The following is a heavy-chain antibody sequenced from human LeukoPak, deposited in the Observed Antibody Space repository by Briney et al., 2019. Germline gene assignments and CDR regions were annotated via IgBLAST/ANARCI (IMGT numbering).Heavy chain of an antibody. CDR3: ARAPRNDFWSGYHKY. V-gene: IGHV3-7*01. CDR2: IKQDGSEK. J-gene: IGHJ4*02. CDR1: GFTFSSYW. Sequence: GGSLRLSCAASGFTFSSYWMSWVRQAPGKGLEWVANIKQDGSEKYYVDSVKGRFTISRDNAKNSLYLQMNSLRAEDTAVYYCARAPRNDFWSGYHKYWGQGTLVTVSS. D-gene: IGHD3-3*01.